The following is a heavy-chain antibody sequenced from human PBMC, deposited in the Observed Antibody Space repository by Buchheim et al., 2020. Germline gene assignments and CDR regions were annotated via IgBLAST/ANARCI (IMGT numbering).Heavy chain of an antibody. D-gene: IGHD5-12*01. CDR2: MSPNSGNT. V-gene: IGHV1-8*01. CDR3: ARYVDIVATISGYYYGMDV. CDR1: GYTFTSYD. Sequence: QVQLVQSGAEVKKPEASVKVSCKASGYTFTSYDINWVRQATGQGLEWMGWMSPNSGNTGYAQKFQGRVTMTRNTSISTAYMELSSLRSEDTAVYYCARYVDIVATISGYYYGMDVWGQGTT. J-gene: IGHJ6*02.